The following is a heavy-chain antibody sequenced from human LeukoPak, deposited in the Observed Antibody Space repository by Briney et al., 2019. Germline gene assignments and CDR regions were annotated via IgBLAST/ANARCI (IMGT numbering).Heavy chain of an antibody. CDR1: GFTFRSYD. V-gene: IGHV3-48*03. CDR2: ISSSGTTI. Sequence: GGCLRLSCAASGFTFRSYDMNWVRQAPGKGLEWVSYISSSGTTIYYADSVKGRFTISRDNAENSLYLQMSSLRAEDTAVYYCAKALATRHMDVWGQGTTVTVSS. J-gene: IGHJ6*02. CDR3: AKALATRHMDV.